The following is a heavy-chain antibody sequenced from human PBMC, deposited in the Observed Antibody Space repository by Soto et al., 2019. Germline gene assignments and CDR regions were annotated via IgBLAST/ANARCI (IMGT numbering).Heavy chain of an antibody. J-gene: IGHJ6*02. V-gene: IGHV1-69*13. CDR1: GGTFSSYA. CDR3: ARDPQDASYGGNPYPYYYYGMDV. D-gene: IGHD2-15*01. Sequence: GASVKVSCKASGGTFSSYAISWVRQAPGQGLEWMGGIIPILGTANYAQKFQGRVTITADESTSTAYMELSSLRSEDTAVYYCARDPQDASYGGNPYPYYYYGMDVWGQGTTVTVSS. CDR2: IIPILGTA.